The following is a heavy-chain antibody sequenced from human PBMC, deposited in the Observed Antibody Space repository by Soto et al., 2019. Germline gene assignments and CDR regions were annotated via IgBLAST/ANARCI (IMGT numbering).Heavy chain of an antibody. Sequence: SETLSLTCTVSSGSISSSSYFWGWIRQPPGKGLEWIGNIYYSGSTYYNPSLKSRVTISVDTSKNQFSLKLSSVTAADTAVYYCARVLRDHPFYYYYMDVWGKGTTVTVSS. V-gene: IGHV4-39*01. CDR2: IYYSGST. D-gene: IGHD3-10*01. CDR3: ARVLRDHPFYYYYMDV. CDR1: SGSISSSSYF. J-gene: IGHJ6*03.